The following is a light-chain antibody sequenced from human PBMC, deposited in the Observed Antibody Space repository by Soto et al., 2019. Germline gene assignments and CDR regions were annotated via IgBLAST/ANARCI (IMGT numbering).Light chain of an antibody. CDR1: QSVSSY. J-gene: IGKJ1*01. V-gene: IGKV3-11*01. CDR3: QQYNNWPWT. CDR2: DAS. Sequence: EVVLTQSPATLSLSPGERATLSCRASQSVSSYLAWYQQKPGQAPRLLIYDASNSATGIPARFSGSGSGTDFTLTISSLQSEDFAVYYCQQYNNWPWTFGQGTKVDIK.